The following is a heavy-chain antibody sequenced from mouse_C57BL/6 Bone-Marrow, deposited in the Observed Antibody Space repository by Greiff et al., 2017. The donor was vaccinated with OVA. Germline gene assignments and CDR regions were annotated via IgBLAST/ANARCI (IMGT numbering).Heavy chain of an antibody. CDR2: IYPGNGDT. CDR3: ARGTYYYGSSYAMDY. D-gene: IGHD1-1*01. V-gene: IGHV1-12*01. CDR1: GYTFTSYN. J-gene: IGHJ4*01. Sequence: QVQLKQSGAELVKPGASVKMSCKASGYTFTSYNMHWVKQTPRQGLEWIGAIYPGNGDTSYNQKFKGKATLTVDKSSSTAYMQLSSLTSEDSAVYFCARGTYYYGSSYAMDYWGQGTSVTVSS.